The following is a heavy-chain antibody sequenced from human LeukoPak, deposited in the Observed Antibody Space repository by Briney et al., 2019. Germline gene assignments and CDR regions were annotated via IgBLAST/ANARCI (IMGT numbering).Heavy chain of an antibody. V-gene: IGHV4-59*01. Sequence: SETLSLTCTVSGGSISSYYWSWIRQPPGKGLEWIGYIYYSGSTNYKPSLKRRVTISVDTSENQFSLKVSSVTAADTAVYYCASSRSSSGWSLIDYWGQGALVTVSS. D-gene: IGHD6-19*01. J-gene: IGHJ4*02. CDR1: GGSISSYY. CDR2: IYYSGST. CDR3: ASSRSSSGWSLIDY.